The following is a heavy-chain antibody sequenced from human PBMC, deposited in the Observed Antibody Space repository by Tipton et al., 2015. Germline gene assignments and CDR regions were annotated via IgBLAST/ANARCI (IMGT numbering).Heavy chain of an antibody. Sequence: TLSLTCSVSSDSISKYYWSWIRQPPGKELEWIGYISYSGSTHYNPSLKSRVAISVDTSKNQFSLTLKSVTAADTAVYYCARDLEHGMDVWGQGTTVTVSS. V-gene: IGHV4-59*01. CDR2: ISYSGST. D-gene: IGHD5-24*01. CDR1: SDSISKYY. J-gene: IGHJ6*02. CDR3: ARDLEHGMDV.